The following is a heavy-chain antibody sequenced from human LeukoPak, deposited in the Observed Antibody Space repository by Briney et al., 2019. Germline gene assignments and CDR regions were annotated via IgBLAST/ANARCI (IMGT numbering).Heavy chain of an antibody. V-gene: IGHV4-59*01. J-gene: IGHJ4*02. D-gene: IGHD3-3*01. Sequence: SETLSLTCTVSGGSISSYYWSWIRQPPGKGLEWIGYIYYSGSTNYNPSLKSRVTISVDTSKNQFSLKLSSATAADTAVYYCARESPRVYYFDYWGQGTLVTVSS. CDR2: IYYSGST. CDR1: GGSISSYY. CDR3: ARESPRVYYFDY.